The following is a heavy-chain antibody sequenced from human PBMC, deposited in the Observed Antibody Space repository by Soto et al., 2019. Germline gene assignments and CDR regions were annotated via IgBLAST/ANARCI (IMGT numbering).Heavy chain of an antibody. CDR1: GYSISSGYY. D-gene: IGHD3-22*01. Sequence: WETLSLTCAVSGYSISSGYYWGWIRQPPGKGLEWIGSIYHSGSTYYNPSLKSRVTISVDTSKNQFSLKLSSVTAADTAVYYCARGSSGYYFFGFAWFDPWGQGTLVTVSS. J-gene: IGHJ5*02. CDR2: IYHSGST. V-gene: IGHV4-38-2*01. CDR3: ARGSSGYYFFGFAWFDP.